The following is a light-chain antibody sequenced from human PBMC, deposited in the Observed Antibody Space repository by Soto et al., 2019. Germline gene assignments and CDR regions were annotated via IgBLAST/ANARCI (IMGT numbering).Light chain of an antibody. V-gene: IGKV3-20*01. J-gene: IGKJ1*01. CDR3: QQYGSSPWT. CDR2: GTS. CDR1: QSFSSHF. Sequence: IVLTQSPGTLSLSPGDRVTLSCRASQSFSSHFLAWYQQKPGQAPRLLIHGTSSRATGIPDRFSGSGSGPDFTLSITRLQPEDCAVYFCQQYGSSPWTSGQGTKVDIK.